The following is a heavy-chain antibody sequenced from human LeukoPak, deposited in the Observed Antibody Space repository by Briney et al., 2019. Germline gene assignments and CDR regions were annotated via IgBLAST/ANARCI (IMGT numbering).Heavy chain of an antibody. Sequence: GGSLRLSCAASGFTFSSYSMNWVRQAPGKGLEWVSSISSSSSYIYYADSEKGRFTISRDNAKNSLYLQMNSLRAEDTAVYYCARGGDGRYSSSLSGMDVWGQGTTVTVSS. D-gene: IGHD6-6*01. CDR3: ARGGDGRYSSSLSGMDV. J-gene: IGHJ6*02. CDR2: ISSSSSYI. V-gene: IGHV3-21*01. CDR1: GFTFSSYS.